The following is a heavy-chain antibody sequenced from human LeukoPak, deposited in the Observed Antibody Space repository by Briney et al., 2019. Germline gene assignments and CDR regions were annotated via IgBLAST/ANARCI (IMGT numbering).Heavy chain of an antibody. J-gene: IGHJ4*02. Sequence: ASVKVSCKASGYTFTSYGISWVRQAPGQGLEWMGWINPNSGGTNYAQKFQGRVTMTRDTSISTAYMELSRLRSDDTAVYYCARDVLYYYDSSGYCFDYWGQGTLVTVSS. CDR3: ARDVLYYYDSSGYCFDY. CDR1: GYTFTSYG. D-gene: IGHD3-22*01. V-gene: IGHV1-2*02. CDR2: INPNSGGT.